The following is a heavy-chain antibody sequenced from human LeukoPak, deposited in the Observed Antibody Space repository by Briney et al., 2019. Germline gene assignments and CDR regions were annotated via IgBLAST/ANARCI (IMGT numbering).Heavy chain of an antibody. J-gene: IGHJ4*02. CDR1: GFTFSTYG. CDR2: ISGSGGST. D-gene: IGHD1-26*01. Sequence: GGSLRLSCAASGFTFSTYGMHWVRQAPGKGLEWVSAISGSGGSTYYADSVKGRFTISRDNSKNTLYLQMNSLRAEDTAVYYCATTIKGRWEPFPQFLPYYFDYWGQGTLVTVSS. CDR3: ATTIKGRWEPFPQFLPYYFDY. V-gene: IGHV3-23*01.